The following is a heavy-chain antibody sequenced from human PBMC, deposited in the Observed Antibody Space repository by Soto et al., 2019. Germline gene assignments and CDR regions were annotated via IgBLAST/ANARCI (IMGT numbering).Heavy chain of an antibody. CDR2: IDPSDSQT. D-gene: IGHD3-22*01. V-gene: IGHV5-10-1*01. CDR3: ARQIYDSDTGPNFQYYFDS. J-gene: IGHJ4*02. Sequence: GESLKISCKGSGYSFAGYWITWVRQRPGKGLEWMGRIDPSDSQTYYSPSFRGHVTISVTKSITTVFLQWSSLRASDTAMYYCARQIYDSDTGPNFQYYFDSWGQGTPVTVS. CDR1: GYSFAGYW.